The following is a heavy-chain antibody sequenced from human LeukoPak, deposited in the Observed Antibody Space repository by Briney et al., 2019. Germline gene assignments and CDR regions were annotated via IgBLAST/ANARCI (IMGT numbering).Heavy chain of an antibody. D-gene: IGHD1-26*01. CDR3: AKGGSYPIDY. J-gene: IGHJ4*02. V-gene: IGHV3-74*01. CDR2: INSDGSST. CDR1: GFTFSSYW. Sequence: PGGSLRLPCAASGFTFSSYWMHWVRQAPGKGLVWVSRINSDGSSTSYADSVEGRFTISRDNAKSTLYLQMNSLRAEDTAVYYCAKGGSYPIDYWGQGALVTVSS.